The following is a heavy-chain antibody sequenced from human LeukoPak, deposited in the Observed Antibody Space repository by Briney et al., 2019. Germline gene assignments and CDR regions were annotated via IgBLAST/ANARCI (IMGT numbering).Heavy chain of an antibody. J-gene: IGHJ3*02. D-gene: IGHD3-22*01. CDR2: IYSGGST. Sequence: GGSLRLSCAASGFTVSSNYMNWVRQAPGKGLEWVSVIYSGGSTYYADSVKGRFTISRDNSKNTLYLQMNSLRAEDTAVYYCASRDYYDSSGYNDAFDIWGQGTLVTVSS. CDR1: GFTVSSNY. V-gene: IGHV3-53*01. CDR3: ASRDYYDSSGYNDAFDI.